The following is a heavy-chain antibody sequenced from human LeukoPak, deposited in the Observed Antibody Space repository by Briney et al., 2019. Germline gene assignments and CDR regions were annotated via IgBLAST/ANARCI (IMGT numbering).Heavy chain of an antibody. Sequence: GGSLRLSCAASGFTFSDFGMHWVRQAPGKGLEWVSVIYSGDSTYYAHSVSGRFTISRHNSKNTLYLQMNSLRAEDTAVYYCARDSNYAFDYWGQGTLVTVSS. CDR1: GFTFSDFG. V-gene: IGHV3-66*01. CDR3: ARDSNYAFDY. D-gene: IGHD4-11*01. J-gene: IGHJ4*02. CDR2: IYSGDST.